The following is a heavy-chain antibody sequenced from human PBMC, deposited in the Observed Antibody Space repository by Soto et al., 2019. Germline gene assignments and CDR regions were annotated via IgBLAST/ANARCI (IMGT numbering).Heavy chain of an antibody. CDR3: GRGSGPRGRPY. V-gene: IGHV3-74*01. D-gene: IGHD1-26*01. J-gene: IGHJ4*02. Sequence: GGSLRLSCAASGFIFNNYWMHWVRQAPGKGLVWVARINGDGSTTAYVGSAKGRFTISRDNAKNTAYLQMNSLRVEDTAVYYCGRGSGPRGRPYWGQGILVTVSS. CDR2: INGDGSTT. CDR1: GFIFNNYW.